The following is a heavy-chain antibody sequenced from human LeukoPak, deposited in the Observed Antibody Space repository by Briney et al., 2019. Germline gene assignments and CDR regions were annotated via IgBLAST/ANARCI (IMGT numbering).Heavy chain of an antibody. V-gene: IGHV3-21*06. Sequence: GGSPRLSCAASGFTFSSYSMNWVRQAPGKGLEWVSSISSSGTYIYYADSVKGRFTISRDDAKNSLFLQMNSLRAEDTAVYYCARGGSSWFYFAYWGQGSLVTVSS. CDR3: ARGGSSWFYFAY. CDR2: ISSSGTYI. D-gene: IGHD6-13*01. J-gene: IGHJ4*02. CDR1: GFTFSSYS.